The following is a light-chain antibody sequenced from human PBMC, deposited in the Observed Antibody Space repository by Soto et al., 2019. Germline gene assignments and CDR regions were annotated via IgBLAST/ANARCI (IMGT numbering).Light chain of an antibody. J-gene: IGKJ2*01. CDR1: QSVSSN. V-gene: IGKV3-15*01. CDR3: QQYNNWLYT. CDR2: VAS. Sequence: EIVMTQSPATLSVSPGERVTLSCRASQSVSSNLAWYQQKPGQAPRLLIYVASTRATGIPARFSGSGSGTEFTLTISSLQSEDFGVYYCQQYNNWLYTFGQGTKLEMK.